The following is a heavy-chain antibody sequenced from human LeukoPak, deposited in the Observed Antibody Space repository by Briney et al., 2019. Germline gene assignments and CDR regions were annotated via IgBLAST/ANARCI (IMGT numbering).Heavy chain of an antibody. CDR2: IWYDGSNK. CDR1: GFTFSSNG. CDR3: ARDDVDYYDSSGYYYYFQH. Sequence: GGSLTLSCAASGFTFSSNGLHWVGQAPGKGLEWVAVIWYDGSNKYYADSVKGRFTISRGNSKNTLYLQMNSLRAEDTAVYYCARDDVDYYDSSGYYYYFQHWGQGTLVTVSS. V-gene: IGHV3-33*01. D-gene: IGHD3-22*01. J-gene: IGHJ1*01.